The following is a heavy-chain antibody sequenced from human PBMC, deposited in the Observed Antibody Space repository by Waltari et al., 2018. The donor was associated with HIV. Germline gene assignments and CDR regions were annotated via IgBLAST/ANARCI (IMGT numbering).Heavy chain of an antibody. CDR1: VGSISTYY. J-gene: IGHJ3*01. D-gene: IGHD6-19*01. V-gene: IGHV4-59*01. CDR2: IHHTGSI. Sequence: QVQLQDSGPGLVKPSETLSLTCTVSVGSISTYYWTWIRQPPGQGLEWIGYIHHTGSINYNPSLSSVVTISVDTAKNQFSLNLNSVTAADTAVYYCAREPYNSAWGDAFDVWGQGTVVTVSS. CDR3: AREPYNSAWGDAFDV.